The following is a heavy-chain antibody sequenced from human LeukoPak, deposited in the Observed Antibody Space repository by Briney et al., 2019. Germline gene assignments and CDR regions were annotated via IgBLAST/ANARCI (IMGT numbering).Heavy chain of an antibody. V-gene: IGHV4-34*01. D-gene: IGHD6-6*01. CDR1: GGSFSGYY. Sequence: SETLSLTCAVYGGSFSGYYWSWIRQPPGKGLEWIGEINHSGSTNYNPSLKSRVTISVDTSKNQFSLKLSSVTAAGTAVYYCARAPEGGSSSSLGNWFDPWGQGTLVTVSS. J-gene: IGHJ5*02. CDR2: INHSGST. CDR3: ARAPEGGSSSSLGNWFDP.